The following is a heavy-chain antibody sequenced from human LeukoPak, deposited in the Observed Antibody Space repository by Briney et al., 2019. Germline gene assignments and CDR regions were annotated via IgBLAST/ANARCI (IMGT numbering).Heavy chain of an antibody. CDR1: GYTFTSYY. D-gene: IGHD3-10*01. J-gene: IGHJ6*04. Sequence: ASVKVSCKASGYTFTSYYMHWVRQAPGQGLEWMGIINPSGGSTSYAQKFQGRVTMTRDTSTSTVYMELSSLRSEDTAVYYCARTMVGGVYYYYGMDVGGKGTTVTASS. CDR3: ARTMVGGVYYYYGMDV. CDR2: INPSGGST. V-gene: IGHV1-46*01.